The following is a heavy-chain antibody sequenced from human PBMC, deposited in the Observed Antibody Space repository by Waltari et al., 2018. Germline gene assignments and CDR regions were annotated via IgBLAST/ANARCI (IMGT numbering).Heavy chain of an antibody. D-gene: IGHD3-10*01. CDR3: ARWGGKDGSGSYFDY. Sequence: QVQLQESGPGLVKPSETLSLTCTVSGGSISSYYWSWIRQPPGKGREWIGYIYYSGSTNYNPSLKSRVTISVDTSKNQFSLKLSSVTAADTAVYYCARWGGKDGSGSYFDYWGQGTLVTVSS. CDR1: GGSISSYY. V-gene: IGHV4-59*01. J-gene: IGHJ4*02. CDR2: IYYSGST.